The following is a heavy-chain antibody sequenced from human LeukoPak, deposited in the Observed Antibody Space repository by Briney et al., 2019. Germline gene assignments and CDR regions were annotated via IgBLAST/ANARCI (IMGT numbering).Heavy chain of an antibody. V-gene: IGHV1-8*01. CDR3: ARGTPSRGYSGYDQPNNWFDP. CDR2: MNPNSGNT. D-gene: IGHD5-12*01. Sequence: ASVKVSCKASGYTFTSYDINWVRQATGRGLEWMGWMNPNSGNTGYAQKFQGRVTMTRNTSISTAYMELSSLRSEDTAVYYCARGTPSRGYSGYDQPNNWFDPWGQGTLVTVSS. CDR1: GYTFTSYD. J-gene: IGHJ5*02.